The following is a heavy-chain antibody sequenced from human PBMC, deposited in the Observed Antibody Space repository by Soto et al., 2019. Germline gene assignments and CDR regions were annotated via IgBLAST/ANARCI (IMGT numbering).Heavy chain of an antibody. V-gene: IGHV4-59*01. Sequence: QVQLQESGPGLVKPSETLSLTCTVSGGSISSYYWSWIRQPPGKGLEWIGSIYYSGSTNYNPSLKSRVTISVDTSKNQVSLKLSSVTAAETAVYYCARYLQYCSGGSCYPEAGGCDYWGQGTLVTVSS. CDR2: IYYSGST. CDR1: GGSISSYY. CDR3: ARYLQYCSGGSCYPEAGGCDY. D-gene: IGHD2-15*01. J-gene: IGHJ4*02.